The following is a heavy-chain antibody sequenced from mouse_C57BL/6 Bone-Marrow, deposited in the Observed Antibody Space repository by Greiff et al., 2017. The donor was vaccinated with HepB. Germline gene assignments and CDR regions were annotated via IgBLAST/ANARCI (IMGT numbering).Heavy chain of an antibody. J-gene: IGHJ1*03. CDR1: GFTFSSYA. Sequence: EVKLVESGEGLVKPGGSLKLSCAASGFTFSSYAMSWVRQTPEKRLEWVAYISSGGDYIYYADTVKGRFTISRDNARNTLYLQMSSLKSEDTAMYYCTRGGYHYGSSYDWYFDVWGTGTTVTVSS. CDR3: TRGGYHYGSSYDWYFDV. CDR2: ISSGGDYI. V-gene: IGHV5-9-1*02. D-gene: IGHD1-1*01.